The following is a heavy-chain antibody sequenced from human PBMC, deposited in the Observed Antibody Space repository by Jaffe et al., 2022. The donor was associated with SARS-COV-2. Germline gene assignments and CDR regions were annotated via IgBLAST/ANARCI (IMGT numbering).Heavy chain of an antibody. Sequence: EVQLVQSGAEVKKPGESLKISCKGSGYSFTSYWIGWVRQMPGKGLEWMGIIYPGDSDTRYSPSFQGQVTISADKSISTAYLQWSSLKASDTAMYYCARAIHPAEPDIVVVVAATENWFDPWGQGTLVTVSS. CDR3: ARAIHPAEPDIVVVVAATENWFDP. J-gene: IGHJ5*02. V-gene: IGHV5-51*01. D-gene: IGHD2-15*01. CDR1: GYSFTSYW. CDR2: IYPGDSDT.